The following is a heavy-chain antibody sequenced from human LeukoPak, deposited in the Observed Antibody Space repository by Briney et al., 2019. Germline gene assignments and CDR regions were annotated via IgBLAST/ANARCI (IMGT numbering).Heavy chain of an antibody. V-gene: IGHV3-30*18. D-gene: IGHD6-13*01. J-gene: IGHJ4*02. CDR3: AKVGVSNSWSHYFDD. CDR1: GFTLSTYG. Sequence: PGRSLRLSCAASGFTLSTYGMHWVRQAPGKGPEWVAVISYDGSNKYYADSVKGRFTISRDNSKNTQYLQMDSLRAEDTAVYYCAKVGVSNSWSHYFDDWGQGTLVTVSS. CDR2: ISYDGSNK.